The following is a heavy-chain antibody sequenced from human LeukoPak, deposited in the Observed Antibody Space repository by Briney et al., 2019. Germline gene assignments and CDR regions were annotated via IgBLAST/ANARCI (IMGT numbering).Heavy chain of an antibody. D-gene: IGHD6-13*01. V-gene: IGHV3-7*03. J-gene: IGHJ4*02. CDR3: ARSIPYGTTWYGRSDY. CDR2: IKQDGSKK. CDR1: GFPFSSYW. Sequence: GGSLRLSCVASGFPFSSYWMTWVRQAPGKGLEWVANIKQDGSKKSYVDSVKGRFTISRDNALNSLYLQMNSLRAEDTAIYYCARSIPYGTTWYGRSDYWGQGTLVTVSS.